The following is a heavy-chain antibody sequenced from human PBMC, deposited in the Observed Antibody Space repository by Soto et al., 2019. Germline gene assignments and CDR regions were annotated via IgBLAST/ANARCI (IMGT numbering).Heavy chain of an antibody. CDR2: LYHADSDT. CDR3: ARDKGYCSSTSCYGMDV. Sequence: AQSLKISCQGSGSNFTTYWNGWVRQMPSKGLEWMGSLYHADSDTRYSPSCQGQVSISADKSISTAYREWDSLKASDSAMYFYARDKGYCSSTSCYGMDVWGQGTTVTVSS. D-gene: IGHD2-2*01. J-gene: IGHJ6*01. CDR1: GSNFTTYW. V-gene: IGHV5-51*01.